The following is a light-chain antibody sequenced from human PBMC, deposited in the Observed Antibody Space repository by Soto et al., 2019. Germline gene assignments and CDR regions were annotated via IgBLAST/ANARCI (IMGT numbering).Light chain of an antibody. CDR3: QLYNNWPPFT. V-gene: IGKV3-15*01. CDR2: DAS. CDR1: QSVGSK. Sequence: EIVMTQSPATLSVSPGERASLSCRASQSVGSKLAWYQHKPGQAPRLLIYDASTRATGFPARFSGSGSGTEFTLTISSLQPEDFAVYYCQLYNNWPPFTFGPGTKVDIK. J-gene: IGKJ3*01.